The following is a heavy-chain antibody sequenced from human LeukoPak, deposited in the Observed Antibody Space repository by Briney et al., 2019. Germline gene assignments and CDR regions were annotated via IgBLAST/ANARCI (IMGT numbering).Heavy chain of an antibody. CDR2: INPSGGST. J-gene: IGHJ1*01. CDR3: TTYPYYDSSDPGPHPH. CDR1: GYTFTSYY. Sequence: ASVKVSCKASGYTFTSYYMHWVRQAPGQGLEWMGIINPSGGSTSYAQKFQGRVTMTRDMSTSTVYMELSSLRSEDTAVYYCTTYPYYDSSDPGPHPHWGQGTLVTVSS. V-gene: IGHV1-46*01. D-gene: IGHD3-22*01.